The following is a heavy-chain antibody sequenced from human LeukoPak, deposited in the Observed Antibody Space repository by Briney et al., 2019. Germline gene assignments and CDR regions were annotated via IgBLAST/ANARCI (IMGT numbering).Heavy chain of an antibody. D-gene: IGHD2-15*01. V-gene: IGHV4-39*01. CDR3: ARLSGHCGGGSCYGYYGIDV. J-gene: IGHJ6*01. Sequence: SETLSLTCTVSVGSICSGSYQWGWRRQPPGKGLEGIGSIHYSGTTHYKRSIKSRVTTSVATYKNQFSLKLTSVIAADTAMYYCARLSGHCGGGSCYGYYGIDVCGQGTTVTVSS. CDR1: VGSICSGSYQ. CDR2: IHYSGTT.